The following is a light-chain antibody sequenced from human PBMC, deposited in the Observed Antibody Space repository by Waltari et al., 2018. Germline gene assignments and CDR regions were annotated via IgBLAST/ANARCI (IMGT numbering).Light chain of an antibody. J-gene: IGKJ1*01. CDR3: QQYDEWPRT. Sequence: VLTQSPGTLSLSPGETATLSCRASQSVNYYLAWYQQKDGQAPRLLIYGASTRATGIPARFSGSGSGTEFTLSISSLQSEDFAIYYCQQYDEWPRTFGHGTRVEI. CDR2: GAS. V-gene: IGKV3-15*01. CDR1: QSVNYY.